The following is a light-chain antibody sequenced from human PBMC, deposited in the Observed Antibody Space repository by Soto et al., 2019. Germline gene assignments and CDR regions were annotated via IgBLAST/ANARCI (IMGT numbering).Light chain of an antibody. CDR2: SAS. CDR1: QGISSY. CDR3: QKCNSAPFT. J-gene: IGKJ3*01. V-gene: IGKV1-27*01. Sequence: DIQMTQSPSSLSASVGDRVTITCRASQGISSYLAWYQQKPGKVPKLLIYSASTLQSGVPSRFSGSGSATDFTLTISSLQPEDVATYYCQKCNSAPFTFGPGTKVDIK.